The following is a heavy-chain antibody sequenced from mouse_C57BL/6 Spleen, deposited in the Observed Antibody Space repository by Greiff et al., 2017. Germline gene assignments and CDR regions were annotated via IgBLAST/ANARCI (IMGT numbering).Heavy chain of an antibody. CDR2: ISGGGGNT. D-gene: IGHD1-1*01. CDR3: ANYYGSRDAYWYFDV. V-gene: IGHV5-9*01. Sequence: EVNLVESGGGLVKPGGSLKLSCAASGFTFSSYTMSWVRQTPEKRLEWVATISGGGGNTYYPDSVKGRFTISRDNAKNTLYLQMSSLRSEDTALYYCANYYGSRDAYWYFDVWGTGTTVTVSS. CDR1: GFTFSSYT. J-gene: IGHJ1*03.